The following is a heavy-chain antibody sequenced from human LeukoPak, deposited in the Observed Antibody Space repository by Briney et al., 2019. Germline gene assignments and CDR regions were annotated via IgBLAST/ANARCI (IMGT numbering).Heavy chain of an antibody. J-gene: IGHJ5*02. CDR2: IYYSGST. CDR1: GGSISSSSYY. Sequence: SETLSLTCTVSGGSISSSSYYWGWIRQPPGKGLEWIGSIYYSGSTYYNPSLKSRVTVSVDTSKNQFSLKLSSVTAADTAVYYCARGLRRGNWFDPWGQGTLVTVSS. D-gene: IGHD5-12*01. V-gene: IGHV4-39*01. CDR3: ARGLRRGNWFDP.